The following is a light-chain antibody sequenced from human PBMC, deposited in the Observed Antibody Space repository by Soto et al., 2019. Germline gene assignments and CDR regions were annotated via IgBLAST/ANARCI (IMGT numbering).Light chain of an antibody. CDR2: AAS. J-gene: IGKJ1*01. CDR3: HHYNTYAT. CDR1: QSISIW. V-gene: IGKV1-5*03. Sequence: DIQMTQSPSALSASIGDRVTITCRASQSISIWLAWYQQKPGKAPKLLIYAASSLESGVPSRFSGSGSGTEFTLTISSLQPDDFATYYCHHYNTYATFGQGTRVDVK.